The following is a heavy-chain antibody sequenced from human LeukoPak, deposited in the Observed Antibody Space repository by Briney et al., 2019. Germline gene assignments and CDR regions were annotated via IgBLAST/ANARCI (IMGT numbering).Heavy chain of an antibody. CDR1: GFTFSSYG. Sequence: GGSLRLSCAASGFTFSSYGMHWVRQAPGKGLEWVAVISYDGSNKYYADSVKGRFTISRDNSKNTLYLQMNSLRAEDTAAYYCAKDSGTRGVISWFDPWGQGTLVTVSS. D-gene: IGHD3-10*01. V-gene: IGHV3-30*18. CDR3: AKDSGTRGVISWFDP. CDR2: ISYDGSNK. J-gene: IGHJ5*02.